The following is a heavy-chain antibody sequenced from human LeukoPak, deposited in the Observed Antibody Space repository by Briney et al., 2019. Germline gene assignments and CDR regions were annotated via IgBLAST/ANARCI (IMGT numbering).Heavy chain of an antibody. CDR2: IYYSGST. J-gene: IGHJ4*02. CDR1: GGSISSYY. Sequence: SETLSPTCTVSGGSISSYYWSWIRQPPGKGLEWIGYIYYSGSTNYNPSLKSRVTISVDTSKNQFSLKLSSVTAADTAVYYCARVDCSSTSCLKTYYFDYWGQGTLVTVSS. V-gene: IGHV4-59*01. CDR3: ARVDCSSTSCLKTYYFDY. D-gene: IGHD2-2*01.